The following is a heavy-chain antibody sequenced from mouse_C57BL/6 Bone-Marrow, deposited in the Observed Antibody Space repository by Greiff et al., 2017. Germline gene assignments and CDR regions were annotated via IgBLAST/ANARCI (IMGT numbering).Heavy chain of an antibody. V-gene: IGHV14-4*01. J-gene: IGHJ2*01. CDR2: IDPANGDT. CDR3: STDSPPYYYCISY. Sequence: EVQLQQSGAELVRPGASVKLSCTASGFNFKDDYMHWVKQRPGQGLEWIGWIDPANGDTDYDSKFQGKATITADTSSNTAYLQLSSLTSEDAAVYYCSTDSPPYYYCISYWGQGTTLTVSS. D-gene: IGHD1-1*01. CDR1: GFNFKDDY.